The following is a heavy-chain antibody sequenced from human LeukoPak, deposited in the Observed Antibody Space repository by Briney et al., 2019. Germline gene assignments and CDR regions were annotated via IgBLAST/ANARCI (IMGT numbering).Heavy chain of an antibody. V-gene: IGHV4-59*01. D-gene: IGHD3-9*01. CDR2: IYYSGST. Sequence: PSETLSLTCTVSGGSISSYYWSWNRQPPGKGLEWIGYIYYSGSTNYNPSLKSRVTISVDTSKDQFSLKLSSVTAADTAVCYCAREGYDILTGYSQLDYWGQGTLVTVSS. CDR1: GGSISSYY. J-gene: IGHJ4*02. CDR3: AREGYDILTGYSQLDY.